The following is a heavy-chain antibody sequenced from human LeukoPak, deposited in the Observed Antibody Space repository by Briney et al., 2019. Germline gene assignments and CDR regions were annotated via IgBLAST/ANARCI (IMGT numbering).Heavy chain of an antibody. CDR2: ITTSSSYI. J-gene: IGHJ6*03. V-gene: IGHV3-21*01. D-gene: IGHD2-15*01. CDR3: ARHEVVVVVAAMDYYYYYYMDV. Sequence: GGSLRLSCAASGFTFSSYAMSWVRQAPGEGLEWVSSITTSSSYIYYADSVKGRFTISRDNAKNSLYLQMNSLRAEDTAVYYCARHEVVVVVAAMDYYYYYYMDVWGKGTTVTVSS. CDR1: GFTFSSYA.